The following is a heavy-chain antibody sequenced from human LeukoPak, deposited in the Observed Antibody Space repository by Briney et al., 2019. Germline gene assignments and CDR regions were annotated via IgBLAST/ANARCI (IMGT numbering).Heavy chain of an antibody. J-gene: IGHJ4*02. CDR3: ARFPIVVVIGFDY. CDR2: IYHSGST. Sequence: PSGTLSLTCAVSGGSISSSNWWSWVRQPPGKGLEWIGEIYHSGSTNYNLSLKSRVTISVDKSKNQFSLKLSSVTAADTAVYYCARFPIVVVIGFDYWGQGTLVTVSS. CDR1: GGSISSSNW. D-gene: IGHD3-22*01. V-gene: IGHV4-4*02.